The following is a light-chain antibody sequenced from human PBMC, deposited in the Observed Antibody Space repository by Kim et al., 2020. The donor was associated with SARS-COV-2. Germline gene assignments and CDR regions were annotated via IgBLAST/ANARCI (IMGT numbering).Light chain of an antibody. V-gene: IGKV1D-16*01. CDR3: QQYDSYPRT. J-gene: IGKJ1*01. CDR1: QGISSW. Sequence: DIQMTQSPSSLSASIGDRVTITCRASQGISSWLAWYQQKPEKAPKCLIYAASSLQSGVPSRFSGSGSGTVFTLTISSLQPEDFATYYCQQYDSYPRTFGQGTKVDIK. CDR2: AAS.